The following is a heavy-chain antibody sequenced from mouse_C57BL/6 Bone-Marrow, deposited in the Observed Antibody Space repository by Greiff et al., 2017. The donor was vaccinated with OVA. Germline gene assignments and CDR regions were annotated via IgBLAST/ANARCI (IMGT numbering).Heavy chain of an antibody. CDR1: GFTFSSYA. Sequence: EVQLVESGGGLVKPGGSLKLSCAASGFTFSSYAMSWVRQTPEKRLEWVATISDGGSYTYYPDNVKGPFTLSRDTTKNNLYLQMSHLKSEDTAFYECASECHPYWYFDVWGTGTTVTVSS. CDR2: ISDGGSYT. J-gene: IGHJ1*03. CDR3: ASECHPYWYFDV. V-gene: IGHV5-4*01.